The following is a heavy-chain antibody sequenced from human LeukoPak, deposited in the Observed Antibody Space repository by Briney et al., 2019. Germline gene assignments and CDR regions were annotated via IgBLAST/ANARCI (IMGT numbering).Heavy chain of an antibody. CDR1: GGSISSYY. CDR2: IYTSGST. Sequence: PSETLSLTCTVSGGSISSYYWSWIRQPAGKGLEWIGRIYTSGSTNYNPSLKSRVTMSVDTSKNQFSLKLSSVTAADTAVYYCARGAERLRRFWYFDLWGRGTLVTVSS. V-gene: IGHV4-4*07. J-gene: IGHJ2*01. CDR3: ARGAERLRRFWYFDL. D-gene: IGHD4-17*01.